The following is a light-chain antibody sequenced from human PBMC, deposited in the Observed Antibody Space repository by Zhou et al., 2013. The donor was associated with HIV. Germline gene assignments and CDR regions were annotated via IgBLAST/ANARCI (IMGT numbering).Light chain of an antibody. Sequence: DIQMTQSPSSLSASVGDRVTITCRASQSISTYLNWYQQKLGKAPKLLIYGASNLADGVPSRFSGSGSGTDFALTISSLQAEDFATYSCQQSDSVPITFGQGTR. CDR2: GAS. V-gene: IGKV1-39*01. CDR3: QQSDSVPIT. J-gene: IGKJ5*01. CDR1: QSISTY.